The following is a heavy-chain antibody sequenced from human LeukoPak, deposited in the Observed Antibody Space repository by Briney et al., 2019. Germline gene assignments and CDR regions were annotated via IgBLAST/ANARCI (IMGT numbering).Heavy chain of an antibody. Sequence: ASVKVSFKASGYVFTAYYIHWVRRAPGQGLEWVAWINPNTGGTNYAQNFQGRVSLTRDTSISTAYMELRGLRFDDTALYYCARDEEMTSGSGAGYCFEHWGQGTLVTVSS. CDR3: ARDEEMTSGSGAGYCFEH. CDR2: INPNTGGT. CDR1: GYVFTAYY. D-gene: IGHD3-10*01. V-gene: IGHV1-2*02. J-gene: IGHJ4*02.